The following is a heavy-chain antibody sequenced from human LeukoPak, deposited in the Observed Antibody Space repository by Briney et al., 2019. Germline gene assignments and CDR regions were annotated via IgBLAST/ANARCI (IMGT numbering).Heavy chain of an antibody. CDR2: ISGSGGST. V-gene: IGHV3-23*01. D-gene: IGHD1-26*01. J-gene: IGHJ6*02. CDR3: VKDTTTGELGSGGGMDV. CDR1: GFTFSSYA. Sequence: PGGSLRLSCAASGFTFSSYAMSWVRQAPGKGLEWVSAISGSGGSTYYADSVKGRFTISRDNFKNMLYLQMNSVRAEDTAVYYCVKDTTTGELGSGGGMDVWGQGTTVTVSS.